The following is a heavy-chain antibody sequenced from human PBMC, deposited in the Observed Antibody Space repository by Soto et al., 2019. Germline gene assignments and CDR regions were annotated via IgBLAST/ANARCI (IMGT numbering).Heavy chain of an antibody. CDR3: TKYNWNDCGN. V-gene: IGHV3-74*01. Sequence: GSLRLSCAASGFTFSSSWMHWVRQTPEKGLVWVTRISSDGSSTDYAESVKGRFTISRDNTKNTLYLQMNSLRVEDTAMYYCTKYNWNDCGNWGQGTLVNVAS. J-gene: IGHJ4*02. D-gene: IGHD1-20*01. CDR2: ISSDGSST. CDR1: GFTFSSSW.